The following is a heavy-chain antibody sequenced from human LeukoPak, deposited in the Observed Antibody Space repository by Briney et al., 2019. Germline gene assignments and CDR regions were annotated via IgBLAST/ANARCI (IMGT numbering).Heavy chain of an antibody. CDR3: VKSPQYYYDSSGFYSN. CDR2: MSSSGGSA. V-gene: IGHV3-64D*09. D-gene: IGHD3-22*01. CDR1: GVTFSSNA. J-gene: IGHJ4*02. Sequence: GGSLRLSCSASGVTFSSNAMHWVRKSPGKGQKYVSAMSSSGGSAYYANSVKGRLAISRVTSKKTLYLQMISLRAEDAAVYYCVKSPQYYYDSSGFYSNWGQGTLVTVSS.